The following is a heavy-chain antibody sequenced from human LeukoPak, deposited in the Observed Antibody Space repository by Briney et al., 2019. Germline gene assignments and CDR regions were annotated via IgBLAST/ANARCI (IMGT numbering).Heavy chain of an antibody. CDR1: GFTFSSYS. V-gene: IGHV3-48*01. J-gene: IGHJ4*02. Sequence: GGSLRLSCAASGFTFSSYSMNWVRQAPGKGPEWVSYISSSSSTIYYADSVKGRFTISRDNAKNSLYLQVNSLRAEDTAVYYCARRSRQYIDYWGQGTLVTVSS. D-gene: IGHD1-26*01. CDR3: ARRSRQYIDY. CDR2: ISSSSSTI.